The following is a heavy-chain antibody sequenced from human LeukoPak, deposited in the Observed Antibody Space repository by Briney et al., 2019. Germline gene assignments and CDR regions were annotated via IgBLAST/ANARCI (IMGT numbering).Heavy chain of an antibody. D-gene: IGHD4-17*01. J-gene: IGHJ5*02. Sequence: GASVKVSCKASGYTFNTFGVAWVRQAPGQGLEWMGWISGSNGDTDYAANLQGRVTLTTDTSTNTAYMELRSLRSDDAAVYYCARSGDGNWFDPWGQGTLVTVSS. CDR1: GYTFNTFG. V-gene: IGHV1-18*01. CDR2: ISGSNGDT. CDR3: ARSGDGNWFDP.